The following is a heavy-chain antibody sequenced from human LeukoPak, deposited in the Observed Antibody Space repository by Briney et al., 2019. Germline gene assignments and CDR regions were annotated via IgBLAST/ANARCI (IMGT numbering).Heavy chain of an antibody. CDR2: NNGDGSTT. Sequence: PGGSLRLSCAASGFIFSSYNMNWVRQAPGKGLMYISRNNGDGSTTNYADVVKGRFTMSRDNVKNTLYLQMNSLRVEDTAVYYCARDPRNVGLAPWGQGTLATVSS. V-gene: IGHV3-74*01. J-gene: IGHJ5*02. D-gene: IGHD2-15*01. CDR3: ARDPRNVGLAP. CDR1: GFIFSSYN.